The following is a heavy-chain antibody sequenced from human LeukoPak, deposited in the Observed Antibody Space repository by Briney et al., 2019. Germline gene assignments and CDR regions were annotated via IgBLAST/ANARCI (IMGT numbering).Heavy chain of an antibody. J-gene: IGHJ4*02. CDR1: GFTFSSYA. Sequence: GGSLRLSCAASGFTFSSYAMSWVRQAPGKGLEWVSSISSTGYIYYTGSVKGRFTISRDNAKNSLYLQMNSLRAEDTAVYYCARDLFGDYSFDSWGQGTLVTVSS. D-gene: IGHD3-10*01. CDR3: ARDLFGDYSFDS. CDR2: ISSTGYI. V-gene: IGHV3-21*01.